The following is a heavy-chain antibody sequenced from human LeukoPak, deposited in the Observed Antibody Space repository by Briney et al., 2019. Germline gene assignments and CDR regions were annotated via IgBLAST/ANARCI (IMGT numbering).Heavy chain of an antibody. J-gene: IGHJ3*02. V-gene: IGHV1-46*01. Sequence: ASVKVSCKASGYTFTSYYMHWVRQAPGQGLEWMGIINPSGGSTSYAQKFQGRVTMNRDTSTSTVYMELSSLRSEDTAVYYCARDGGSDAFDIWGQGTMVTVSS. CDR3: ARDGGSDAFDI. CDR1: GYTFTSYY. CDR2: INPSGGST.